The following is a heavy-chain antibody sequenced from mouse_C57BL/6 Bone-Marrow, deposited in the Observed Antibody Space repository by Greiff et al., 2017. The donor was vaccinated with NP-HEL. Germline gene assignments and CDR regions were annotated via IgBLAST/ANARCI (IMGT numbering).Heavy chain of an antibody. CDR2: IDPNSGGT. D-gene: IGHD1-1*01. CDR1: GYTFTSYW. Sequence: QVQLQQSGADLVKPGASVKLSCKASGYTFTSYWLPWVKQRPGRGLEWIGRIDPNSGGTKFNEKFKTKATLTVDKPSSTAYMQLSSLTSEDSAVYYCARYYYGSRGWYFDVWGTGTTVTVSS. CDR3: ARYYYGSRGWYFDV. V-gene: IGHV1-72*01. J-gene: IGHJ1*03.